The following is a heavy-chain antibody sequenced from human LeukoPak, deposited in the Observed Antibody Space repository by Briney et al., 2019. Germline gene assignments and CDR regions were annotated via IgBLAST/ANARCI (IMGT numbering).Heavy chain of an antibody. D-gene: IGHD3-22*01. CDR3: AKDQGDSSGYYPYFDY. V-gene: IGHV3-30*18. CDR1: GFTFSSYG. J-gene: IGHJ4*02. Sequence: GGSLRLSCTASGFTFSSYGMHWVCQGPGKGQEWVAVISNDGSNKQYADSVKGPCTISRDNSKNTLYLQMNSLRAEDTAVYYCAKDQGDSSGYYPYFDYWGQGTLVTVSS. CDR2: ISNDGSNK.